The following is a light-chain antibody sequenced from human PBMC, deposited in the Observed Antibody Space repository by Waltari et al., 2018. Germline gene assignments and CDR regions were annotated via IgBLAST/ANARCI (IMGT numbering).Light chain of an antibody. CDR2: GAS. CDR3: QQPRA. V-gene: IGKV3-15*01. CDR1: QSVSSN. J-gene: IGKJ1*01. Sequence: EIVMTQSPATLSVSPGERATLSCRASQSVSSNLAWYQQKPGQAPRLLIYGASTRATGIPVRVSVSGSGTEFTLTISSLQSQDFAVYYCQQPRAFGQGTKVEIK.